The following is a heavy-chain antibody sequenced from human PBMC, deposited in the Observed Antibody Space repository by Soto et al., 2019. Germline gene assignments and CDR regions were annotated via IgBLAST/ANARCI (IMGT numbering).Heavy chain of an antibody. CDR3: ARSRYFDWLLYGVGAGSEGLFDC. D-gene: IGHD3-9*01. CDR1: GGSISSSSYY. J-gene: IGHJ4*02. CDR2: IYYSGST. Sequence: QLQLQESGPGLVKPSETLSLTCTVSGGSISSSSYYWGWIRQPPGKGLEWIGSIYYSGSTYYNPSLKSRVTISVDTSKNQFSLKLSSVTAADTAVYYCARSRYFDWLLYGVGAGSEGLFDCWGQGTLVTVSS. V-gene: IGHV4-39*01.